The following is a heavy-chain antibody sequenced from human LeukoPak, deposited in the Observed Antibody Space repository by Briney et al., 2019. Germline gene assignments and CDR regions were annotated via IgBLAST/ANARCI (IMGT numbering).Heavy chain of an antibody. D-gene: IGHD6-13*01. CDR1: GGSISSSSYY. Sequence: SQTLSLTCTVSGGSISSSSYYWSWIRQPPGKGLEWIGYIYYSGSTNYNPSLKSRVTISVDTSKNQFSLKLSSVTAADTAVYYCARVKSSSWSTSYYFDYWGQGTLVTVSS. CDR2: IYYSGST. J-gene: IGHJ4*02. V-gene: IGHV4-61*01. CDR3: ARVKSSSWSTSYYFDY.